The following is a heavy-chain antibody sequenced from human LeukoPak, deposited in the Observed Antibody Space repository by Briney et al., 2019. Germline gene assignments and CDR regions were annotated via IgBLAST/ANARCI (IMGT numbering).Heavy chain of an antibody. J-gene: IGHJ4*02. Sequence: PGGSLRLSCAASGFTFSSYGMHWVRQAPGKGLEXXAVIWYDGSNKYYADSVKGRFTISRDNSKNTLYLQMNSLRAEDTAVYYCARDGGFFDWYFDYWGQGTLVTVSS. CDR2: IWYDGSNK. CDR1: GFTFSSYG. CDR3: ARDGGFFDWYFDY. D-gene: IGHD3-9*01. V-gene: IGHV3-33*01.